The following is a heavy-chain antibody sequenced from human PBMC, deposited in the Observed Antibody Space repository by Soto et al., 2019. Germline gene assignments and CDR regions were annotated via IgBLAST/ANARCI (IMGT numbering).Heavy chain of an antibody. CDR2: MYHSGST. CDR3: ARVAAAGTYFDY. V-gene: IGHV4-30-2*01. J-gene: IGHJ4*02. D-gene: IGHD6-13*01. CDR1: GGSISSGGYS. Sequence: SETLSLTCAVSGGSISSGGYSWSWIRQPPGKGLEWIGYMYHSGSTNYNPSLKSRVTISVDKSKNQFSLKLSSVTAADTAVYYCARVAAAGTYFDYWGQGTLVTVSS.